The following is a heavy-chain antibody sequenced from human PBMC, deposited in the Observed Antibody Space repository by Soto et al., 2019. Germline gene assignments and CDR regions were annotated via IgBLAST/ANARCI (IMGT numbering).Heavy chain of an antibody. CDR3: ARSIFRATHAFDI. Sequence: TLYLTCTVSGGSISSGGYYWSWFRPHPGKGLEWIGYIYYRGSTYYNPSLKSRISMSQDTSKNQFSLNLNSVTAADTALYYCARSIFRATHAFDIWGQGTMVTVSS. J-gene: IGHJ3*02. V-gene: IGHV4-31*03. CDR1: GGSISSGGYY. D-gene: IGHD3-3*01. CDR2: IYYRGST.